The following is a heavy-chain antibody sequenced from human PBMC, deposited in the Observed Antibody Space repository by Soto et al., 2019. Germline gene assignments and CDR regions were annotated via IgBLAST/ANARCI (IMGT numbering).Heavy chain of an antibody. CDR1: GGSFSSYA. CDR3: ARAGPVAGNHAFDI. J-gene: IGHJ3*02. CDR2: IIPIFGTA. Sequence: QVQLVQSGAEVKKPGSSVKVSCKASGGSFSSYAISWVRQAPVQGLEWMGGIIPIFGTATYAQKFQGRVTIIADKTTSTAYMEPRSLRSEDTAVYYCARAGPVAGNHAFDIWGQGTLVTVSS. D-gene: IGHD6-19*01. V-gene: IGHV1-69*06.